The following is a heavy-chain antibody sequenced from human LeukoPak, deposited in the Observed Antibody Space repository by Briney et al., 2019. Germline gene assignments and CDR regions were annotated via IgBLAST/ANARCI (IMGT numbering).Heavy chain of an antibody. CDR1: GGTFSSYA. CDR2: IIPIFGTA. V-gene: IGHV1-69*13. CDR3: ARVDDYYGSGSGSY. Sequence: ASVKVSCKASGGTFSSYAISWVRQAPGQGLEWMGGIIPIFGTANYAQKFQGRVTITADESTSTAYMELSSLRSEDTAVYYCARVDDYYGSGSGSYWGQGTLVTVSS. D-gene: IGHD3-10*01. J-gene: IGHJ4*02.